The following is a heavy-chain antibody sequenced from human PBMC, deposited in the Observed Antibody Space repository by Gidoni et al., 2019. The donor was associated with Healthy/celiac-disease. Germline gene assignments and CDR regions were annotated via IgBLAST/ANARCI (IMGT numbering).Heavy chain of an antibody. Sequence: QVQLVESGGGVVQPGRSLRRSCAASGFTFSSYGMHWVRQAPGKGLEWVAVISYDGSNKYYADSVKGRFTISRDHSKNTLYLQMNSLRAEDTAVYYCAKDPGFGVEWLFYFDYWGQGTLVTVSS. CDR1: GFTFSSYG. V-gene: IGHV3-30*18. D-gene: IGHD3-3*01. J-gene: IGHJ4*02. CDR2: ISYDGSNK. CDR3: AKDPGFGVEWLFYFDY.